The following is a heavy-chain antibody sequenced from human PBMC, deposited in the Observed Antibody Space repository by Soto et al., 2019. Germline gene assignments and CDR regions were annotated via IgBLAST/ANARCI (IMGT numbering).Heavy chain of an antibody. CDR2: ISYDGSNK. V-gene: IGHV3-30*18. CDR3: AKGFGEFSHYGLDY. J-gene: IGHJ4*02. CDR1: GFTFSGYG. Sequence: QVQLVESGGGVVQPGRSLRLSCAASGFTFSGYGMHWVRQAPGKGLEWVAVISYDGSNKYYADSVKGRFTISRDNSKNTLYLQMDSLRAEDTAVYYCAKGFGEFSHYGLDYWGQGTLVTVSS. D-gene: IGHD3-10*01.